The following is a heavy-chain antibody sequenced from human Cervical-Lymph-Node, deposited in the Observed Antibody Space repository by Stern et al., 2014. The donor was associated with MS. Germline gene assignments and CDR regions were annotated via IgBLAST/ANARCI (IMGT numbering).Heavy chain of an antibody. Sequence: QVQLVQSGTEVKKPGASVLVSCKASGYTFNTYGITRVRPAPGQGLEWMGWISADSGNTKHEQKFEDKVTLTRDTTTMPQHMEVRSLRSEDTAVYYCARDKMHAFDYWGQGTQVTVPS. D-gene: IGHD2-8*01. CDR2: ISADSGNT. V-gene: IGHV1-18*01. J-gene: IGHJ4*02. CDR1: GYTFNTYG. CDR3: ARDKMHAFDY.